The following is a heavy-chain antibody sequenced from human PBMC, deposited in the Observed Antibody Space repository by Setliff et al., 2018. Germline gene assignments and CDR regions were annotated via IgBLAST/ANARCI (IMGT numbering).Heavy chain of an antibody. J-gene: IGHJ4*02. CDR3: ARACSGSGCYAGLES. D-gene: IGHD2-15*01. V-gene: IGHV3-33*08. CDR2: IWGDGGNK. Sequence: PGGSLRLSCAASGFTFSSYRMHWVRQAPGKGLEWVAVIWGDGGNKYHADSVKGRFTISRDNSKNTLYLQMNSLRPEDTAVYYCARACSGSGCYAGLESWGQGTPVTVSS. CDR1: GFTFSSYR.